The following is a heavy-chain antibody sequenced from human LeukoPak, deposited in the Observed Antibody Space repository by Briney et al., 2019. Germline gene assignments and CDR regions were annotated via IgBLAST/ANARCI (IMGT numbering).Heavy chain of an antibody. Sequence: SETLSLTCAVYGGSFSGYYWSWIRQPPGKGLEWIGSIYYSGSTYYNPSLKSRVTISVDTSKNQFSLKLSSVTAADTAVYYCARILAYCGGDCPSTFDYWGQGTLVTVSS. CDR2: IYYSGST. D-gene: IGHD2-21*02. CDR1: GGSFSGYY. J-gene: IGHJ4*02. V-gene: IGHV4-34*01. CDR3: ARILAYCGGDCPSTFDY.